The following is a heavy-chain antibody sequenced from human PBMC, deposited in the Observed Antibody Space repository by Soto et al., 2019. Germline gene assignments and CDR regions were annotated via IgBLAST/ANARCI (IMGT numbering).Heavy chain of an antibody. CDR1: GFTFSSYA. Sequence: EVQLLESGGGLVQPGGSLRLSCAASGFTFSSYAMSWVRQAPGKGLEWVSAFSGSGGSTYYADFLKSGFTISRDNYKNRLYLQMNSLSAEDTAVYYCAKDKLRPNLGRWGMDVWGQGTTVTVSS. CDR3: AKDKLRPNLGRWGMDV. J-gene: IGHJ6*02. CDR2: FSGSGGST. D-gene: IGHD4-17*01. V-gene: IGHV3-23*01.